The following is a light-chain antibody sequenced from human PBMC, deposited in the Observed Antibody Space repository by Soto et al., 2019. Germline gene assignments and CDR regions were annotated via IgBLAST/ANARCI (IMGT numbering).Light chain of an antibody. Sequence: QSVLTQPASVSGSPGQSITISCTGTHRDVGGYNYVSWYQQYPGKAPKLMIYEVSNRPSGVSNRFSGSKSGNTASLTISGLQAEDEADYYCSSYTSSILVFGGGTKLTVL. CDR1: HRDVGGYNY. V-gene: IGLV2-14*01. J-gene: IGLJ3*02. CDR3: SSYTSSILV. CDR2: EVS.